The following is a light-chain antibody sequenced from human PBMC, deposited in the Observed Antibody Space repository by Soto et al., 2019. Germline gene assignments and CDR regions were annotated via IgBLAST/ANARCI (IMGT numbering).Light chain of an antibody. CDR3: QSSDSSLSGPV. CDR2: GNN. Sequence: QSVLTQPPSVSGAPGQRVTIPCTGGSSNIGAGYVVHWYQQIPGTAPRLLVYGNNNRPSGVPDRFSGSQSGTSASLAIAGLQAEDEADYYCQSSDSSLSGPVFGGGTKVTVL. V-gene: IGLV1-40*01. J-gene: IGLJ2*01. CDR1: SSNIGAGYV.